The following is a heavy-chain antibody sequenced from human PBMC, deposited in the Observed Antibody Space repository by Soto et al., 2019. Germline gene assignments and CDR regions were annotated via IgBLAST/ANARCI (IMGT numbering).Heavy chain of an antibody. Sequence: GGSLRLSCAASGFTFSSYSMNWVRQAPGKGLEWVSSISSSSSYIYYADSVKGRFTISRDNAKNSLYLQMNSLRAEDTAVYYYAGGTGGGYYYYYYMDVWGKGTTVTVSS. J-gene: IGHJ6*03. V-gene: IGHV3-21*01. CDR1: GFTFSSYS. D-gene: IGHD3-10*01. CDR3: AGGTGGGYYYYYYMDV. CDR2: ISSSSSYI.